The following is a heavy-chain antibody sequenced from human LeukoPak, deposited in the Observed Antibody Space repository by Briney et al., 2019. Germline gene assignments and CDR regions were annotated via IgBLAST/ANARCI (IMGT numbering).Heavy chain of an antibody. CDR3: ARDPNWRSHFDY. CDR1: GYTFTSYA. V-gene: IGHV1-3*01. Sequence: ASVKVSCKASGYTFTSYAMHWVRQAPGQRLEWMGWINAGNGNTKYSQKFQGRVTITRDTSASTAYMELSSLRSEDTAVYYCARDPNWRSHFDYRGQGTLVTVSS. J-gene: IGHJ4*02. D-gene: IGHD1-20*01. CDR2: INAGNGNT.